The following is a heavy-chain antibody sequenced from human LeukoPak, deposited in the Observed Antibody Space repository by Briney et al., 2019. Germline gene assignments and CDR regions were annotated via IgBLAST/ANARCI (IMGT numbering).Heavy chain of an antibody. CDR2: ICNSGGT. D-gene: IGHD6-19*01. CDR1: GDSISTYY. CDR3: AKTGRPNNSGWYRWFDP. J-gene: IGHJ5*02. Sequence: ASETLSLTCTVSGDSISTYYWSWIRQPPGKGLEWIGCICNSGGTNYNPSLKSRVTISVDTSKNQFSLNLSSVTAADTAVYYCAKTGRPNNSGWYRWFDPWGQGTLVTVSS. V-gene: IGHV4-4*09.